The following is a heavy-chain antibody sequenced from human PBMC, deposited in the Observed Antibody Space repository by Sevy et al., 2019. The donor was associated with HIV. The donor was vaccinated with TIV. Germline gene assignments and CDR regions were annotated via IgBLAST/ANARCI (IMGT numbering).Heavy chain of an antibody. CDR1: GFTFSDYY. Sequence: GGSLRLSCVASGFTFSDYYMSWIRQAPGKGLEWVSYISSSGSTIYYADSVKGRFTISRDNAKNSLYLQMNSLRAEDTAVYYCAGYCTNGVCQRGTGAAGTSWGQGTLVNVSP. J-gene: IGHJ4*02. D-gene: IGHD2-8*01. CDR3: AGYCTNGVCQRGTGAAGTS. CDR2: ISSSGSTI. V-gene: IGHV3-11*01.